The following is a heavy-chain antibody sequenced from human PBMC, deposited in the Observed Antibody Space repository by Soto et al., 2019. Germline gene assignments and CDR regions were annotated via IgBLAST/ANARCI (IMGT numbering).Heavy chain of an antibody. CDR3: ARLGGNCSSSSCFGFYVMDV. CDR1: GGSISSSSYS. CDR2: FYYSENT. D-gene: IGHD2-2*01. Sequence: PSEILSLTCAVSGGSISSSSYSWGWVRQPPGKGLEWIATFYYSENTHYNPSLKSRVTISVDTSKNQFSLILTSVTAADTAVYYCARLGGNCSSSSCFGFYVMDVWGQGTTVTVSS. J-gene: IGHJ6*02. V-gene: IGHV4-39*01.